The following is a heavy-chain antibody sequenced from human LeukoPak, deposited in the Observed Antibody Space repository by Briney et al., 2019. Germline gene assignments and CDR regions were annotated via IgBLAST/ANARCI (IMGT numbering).Heavy chain of an antibody. CDR3: ASPPRGYSYGYFFDY. Sequence: GASVKVSCKASGGTFTSKVLSWVRQAPGQGLEWMGGIIPIFGTTNYAQNFQGRVTITADESTSTAYMELSSPRSGDTAVYYCASPPRGYSYGYFFDYWGQGTLVTVSS. J-gene: IGHJ4*02. CDR1: GGTFTSKV. D-gene: IGHD5-18*01. CDR2: IIPIFGTT. V-gene: IGHV1-69*13.